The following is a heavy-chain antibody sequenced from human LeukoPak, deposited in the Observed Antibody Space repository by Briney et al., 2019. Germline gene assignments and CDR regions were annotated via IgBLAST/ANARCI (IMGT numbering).Heavy chain of an antibody. J-gene: IGHJ4*02. CDR2: IKPDGSTT. CDR3: ARDSLVGPTTFDS. D-gene: IGHD1-26*01. CDR1: GFTFSSHW. V-gene: IGHV3-74*01. Sequence: GGSLRLSCAASGFTFSSHWMHWVRQAPGTGLVWVSRIKPDGSTTTYADSVKGRFTITRDNAKNTLYLQMNSLRAEDTALYYCARDSLVGPTTFDSWGQGILVTVSS.